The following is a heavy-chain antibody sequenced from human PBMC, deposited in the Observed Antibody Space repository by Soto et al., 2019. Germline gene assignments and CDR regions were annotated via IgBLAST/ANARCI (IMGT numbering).Heavy chain of an antibody. CDR3: AKNNRYCSSTNCFVFDY. CDR2: IKQDGSEK. V-gene: IGHV3-7*01. J-gene: IGHJ4*02. CDR1: GFTFSGYW. D-gene: IGHD2-2*01. Sequence: EVQLVESGGGLVQPGGSLRLSCAASGFTFSGYWMSWVRQAPGKGLEWVANIKQDGSEKYYVDSVKGQFTISRDNAKNSLYLLMNSLRAEDTAVYYCAKNNRYCSSTNCFVFDYWGQGTLVTVSS.